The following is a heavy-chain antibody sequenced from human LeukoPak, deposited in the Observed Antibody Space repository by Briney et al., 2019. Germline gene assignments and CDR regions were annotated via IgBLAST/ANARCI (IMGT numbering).Heavy chain of an antibody. Sequence: PGGSLRLSCAASGFTFSSYWMSWVRQAPGKGLEWVAVISYDGSNKYYADSVKGRFTISRDNSKNTLYLQMNSLRAEDTAVYYYAKDSRRFLWFRELYYDYWGQGTLVTVSS. CDR1: GFTFSSYW. CDR3: AKDSRRFLWFRELYYDY. V-gene: IGHV3-30*18. CDR2: ISYDGSNK. D-gene: IGHD3-10*01. J-gene: IGHJ4*02.